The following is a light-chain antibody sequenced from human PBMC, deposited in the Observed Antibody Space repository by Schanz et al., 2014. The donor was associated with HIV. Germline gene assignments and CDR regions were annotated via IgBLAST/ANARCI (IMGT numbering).Light chain of an antibody. V-gene: IGKV3D-15*01. CDR3: QQYDNWPRT. Sequence: EIVLTQSPATLSLSPGERATLSCRASQSVSSYLAWYQQKPGQAPRLLIYGASSRATGIPAKFSGSGSGTDFTLTISSLQSEDFALYYCQQYDNWPRTFGQGTTVET. CDR1: QSVSSY. J-gene: IGKJ1*01. CDR2: GAS.